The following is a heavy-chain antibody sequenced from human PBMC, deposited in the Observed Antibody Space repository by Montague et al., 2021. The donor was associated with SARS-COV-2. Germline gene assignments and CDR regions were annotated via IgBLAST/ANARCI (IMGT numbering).Heavy chain of an antibody. J-gene: IGHJ5*01. CDR3: AREGGTKSSHWWGAFDS. V-gene: IGHV4-34*01. Sequence: SETLSLTCAVYGGSFSGHSWTWIRQPPGKGLEWIGEINHSGGTNYNPSLKGRVTISVDTSKNQFSLKLSSVTAADTAVYYCAREGGTKSSHWWGAFDSWGHGTLVTVSS. D-gene: IGHD2-15*01. CDR2: INHSGGT. CDR1: GGSFSGHS.